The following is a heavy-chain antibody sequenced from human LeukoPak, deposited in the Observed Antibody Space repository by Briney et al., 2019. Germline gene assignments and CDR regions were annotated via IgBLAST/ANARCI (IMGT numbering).Heavy chain of an antibody. CDR1: GGTFSSYA. J-gene: IGHJ4*02. CDR3: ARHDSSSWYGYYFDY. Sequence: SVKVSCKASGGTFSSYAISWVRQAPGQGLEWMGRIIPILGIANYAQKFQGRVTITADKSTSTAYMELSSLRSEDTAVYYCARHDSSSWYGYYFDYWGQGTLVTVSS. D-gene: IGHD6-13*01. V-gene: IGHV1-69*04. CDR2: IIPILGIA.